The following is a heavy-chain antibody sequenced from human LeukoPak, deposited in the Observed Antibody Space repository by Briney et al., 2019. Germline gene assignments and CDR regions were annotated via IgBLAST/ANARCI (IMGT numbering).Heavy chain of an antibody. CDR3: AKGGVGATTYSDY. CDR1: GFTFSSYG. J-gene: IGHJ4*02. CDR2: ISYDGSNK. V-gene: IGHV3-30*18. Sequence: GGSLRLSCAASGFTFSSYGMHWVRQAPGKGLEWVAVISYDGSNKYYADSVKGRFTISRDSSKNTLYLQMNSLRAEDTAVYYCAKGGVGATTYSDYWGQGTLVTVSS. D-gene: IGHD1-26*01.